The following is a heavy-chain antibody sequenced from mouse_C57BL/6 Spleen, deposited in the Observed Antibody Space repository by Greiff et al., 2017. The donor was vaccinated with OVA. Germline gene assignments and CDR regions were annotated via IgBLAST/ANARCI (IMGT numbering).Heavy chain of an antibody. V-gene: IGHV1-9*01. Sequence: QVQLQQSGAELMKPGASVKLSCKATGYTFTGYWIEWVKQRPGHGLEWIGEILPGSGSTNYNEKFKGKATFTADTSSNTAYMQLSSLTTEDSAIYYCARSGHYYGSSPYYFDDWGKGTTLTVSS. CDR3: ARSGHYYGSSPYYFDD. J-gene: IGHJ2*01. D-gene: IGHD1-1*01. CDR1: GYTFTGYW. CDR2: ILPGSGST.